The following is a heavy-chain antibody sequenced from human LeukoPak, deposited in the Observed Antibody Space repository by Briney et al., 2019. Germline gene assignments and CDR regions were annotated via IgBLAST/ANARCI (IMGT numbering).Heavy chain of an antibody. V-gene: IGHV4-59*08. CDR2: IYYSGST. J-gene: IGHJ4*02. D-gene: IGHD3-9*01. CDR3: ARWNYDILTGYRYFDY. CDR1: GGSINSYY. Sequence: PSETLSVICTVSGGSINSYYWSWIRQPPGKELEGIGYIYYSGSTNYNPSLKSRVTISVDTSKNQFSLKLSSVTAADTAVYYCARWNYDILTGYRYFDYWGQETLVTVSS.